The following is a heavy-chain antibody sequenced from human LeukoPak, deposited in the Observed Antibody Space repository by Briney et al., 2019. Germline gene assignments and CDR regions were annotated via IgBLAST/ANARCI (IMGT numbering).Heavy chain of an antibody. D-gene: IGHD3-10*01. J-gene: IGHJ5*02. V-gene: IGHV4-59*01. Sequence: KSSGTLSLTCTVSGGSISSYYWSWIRQPPGKGLEWIGYIYHSETTSYNPSLKSRVTISVDTSKNQFSLKLRSVTAADTAVYYCARGGLLWFVSWFDPWGQGILVTVSS. CDR1: GGSISSYY. CDR2: IYHSETT. CDR3: ARGGLLWFVSWFDP.